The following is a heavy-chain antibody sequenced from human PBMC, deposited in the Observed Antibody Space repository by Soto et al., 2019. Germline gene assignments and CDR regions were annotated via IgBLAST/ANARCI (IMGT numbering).Heavy chain of an antibody. Sequence: QVQLVQSGAEVKKPGSSVKVSCKASGGTFSSYAISWVRQAPGQGLEWVGVISPIFGTANYAQKVQGRVTITGDESTSTAYMELSSLRSEDTAVYYCARDSSGSASYYYYYGMDVWGQGTTVTVSS. CDR2: ISPIFGTA. V-gene: IGHV1-69*01. D-gene: IGHD6-19*01. CDR1: GGTFSSYA. CDR3: ARDSSGSASYYYYYGMDV. J-gene: IGHJ6*02.